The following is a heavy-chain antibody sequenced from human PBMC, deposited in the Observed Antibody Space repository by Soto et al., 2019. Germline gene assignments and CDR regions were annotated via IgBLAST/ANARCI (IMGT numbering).Heavy chain of an antibody. CDR1: GFTFSSYE. D-gene: IGHD6-19*01. J-gene: IGHJ4*02. V-gene: IGHV3-48*03. CDR2: ISSSGSTI. Sequence: EVQLVESGGGLVQPGGSLRLSCAASGFTFSSYEMNWVRQAPGKGLEWVSYISSSGSTIYYADSVKGRFTISRDNAKNSLYLQMNSLRDEDTAVYYCAGGLPAGIAVAGVDYWGQGTLVTVSS. CDR3: AGGLPAGIAVAGVDY.